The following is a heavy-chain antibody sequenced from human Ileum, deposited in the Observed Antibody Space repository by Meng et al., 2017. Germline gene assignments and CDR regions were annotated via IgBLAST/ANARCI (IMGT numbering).Heavy chain of an antibody. CDR2: INHSGST. J-gene: IGHJ4*02. CDR1: GGSFSGYY. D-gene: IGHD3-16*01. V-gene: IGHV4-34*01. Sequence: QVQLQQWGAGLLKPSETLSLTSAVYGGSFSGYYWSWIRQPPGKGLEWIGEINHSGSTNYNPSLKSRVTISVDTSKNQFSLKLSSVTAADTAVYYCARGGGRYGPDFDYWGQGTLVTVSS. CDR3: ARGGGRYGPDFDY.